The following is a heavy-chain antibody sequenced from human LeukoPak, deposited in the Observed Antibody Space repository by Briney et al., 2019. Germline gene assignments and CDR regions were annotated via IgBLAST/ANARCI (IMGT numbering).Heavy chain of an antibody. CDR2: ISGSGGST. D-gene: IGHD3-22*01. J-gene: IGHJ4*02. Sequence: GGSLRLSCAASGFTFSDYAMSWVRQAPGKGLEWVSAISGSGGSTYYADSVKGRFTISRDNSKNTLYLQMNSLRAEDTAVYYCAKERSGYYDSSGPPGYWGQGTLVTVSS. V-gene: IGHV3-23*01. CDR3: AKERSGYYDSSGPPGY. CDR1: GFTFSDYA.